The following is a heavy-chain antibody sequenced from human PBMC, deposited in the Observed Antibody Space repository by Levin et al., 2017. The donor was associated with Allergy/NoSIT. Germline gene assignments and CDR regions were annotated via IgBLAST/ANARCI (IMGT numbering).Heavy chain of an antibody. CDR2: ISSSGSTI. J-gene: IGHJ4*02. CDR3: ARVQNYDVWRGCFDY. Sequence: PGGSLRLSCAASGFTFSSYEMNWVRQAPGKGLEWVSYISSSGSTIYYADSVKGRFTISRDNAKNSLYLQMNSLRAEDTAVYYCARVQNYDVWRGCFDYWGQGTLVTVSS. D-gene: IGHD3-3*01. CDR1: GFTFSSYE. V-gene: IGHV3-48*03.